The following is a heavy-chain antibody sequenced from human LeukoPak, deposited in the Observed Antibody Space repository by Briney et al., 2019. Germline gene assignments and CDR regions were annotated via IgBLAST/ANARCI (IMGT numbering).Heavy chain of an antibody. CDR3: ARQRRTAMGIDY. D-gene: IGHD5-18*01. CDR2: IYYSGST. Sequence: PSETLSLTCTVSGGSISSYYWSWIRQPPGKGLEWIGYIYYSGSTNYNPSLKSRVTISVDTSKNQFSLKLSSVTAADTAVYYCARQRRTAMGIDYWGQGTLVTVSS. J-gene: IGHJ4*02. CDR1: GGSISSYY. V-gene: IGHV4-59*08.